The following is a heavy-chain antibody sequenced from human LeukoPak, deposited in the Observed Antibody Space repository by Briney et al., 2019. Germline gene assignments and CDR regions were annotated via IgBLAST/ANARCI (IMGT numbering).Heavy chain of an antibody. Sequence: PSETLSLTCTVSGGSLSSYYWSWIRQPPGKGLEWIGYIYNSGSTNYNPSLTSRVTISVDTSKNQFSLKLSSVTAADTAVYYCARVDVRYYGSGSPEPLFDYWGQGTLVTVSS. J-gene: IGHJ4*02. CDR3: ARVDVRYYGSGSPEPLFDY. D-gene: IGHD3-10*01. V-gene: IGHV4-59*01. CDR2: IYNSGST. CDR1: GGSLSSYY.